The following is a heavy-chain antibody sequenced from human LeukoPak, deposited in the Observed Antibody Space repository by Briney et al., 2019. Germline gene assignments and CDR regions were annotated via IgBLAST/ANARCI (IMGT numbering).Heavy chain of an antibody. CDR1: GGSISSGGYY. CDR3: AKVYDFWSGHLPYFHY. D-gene: IGHD3-3*01. J-gene: IGHJ4*02. V-gene: IGHV4-31*03. Sequence: SETLSLTCTVSGGSISSGGYYWSWIRQHPGKGLEWIGYIYYSGSTYYNPSLKSRVTISVDTSKNQFSLKLSSVTAADTAVYYCAKVYDFWSGHLPYFHYWGQGTLVTVSS. CDR2: IYYSGST.